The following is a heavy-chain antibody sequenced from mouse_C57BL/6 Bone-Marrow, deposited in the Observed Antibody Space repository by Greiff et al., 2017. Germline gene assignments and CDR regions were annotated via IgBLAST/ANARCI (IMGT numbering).Heavy chain of an antibody. D-gene: IGHD2-2*01. Sequence: VQLQQSGPELVRPGASVTISCKAPGYTFTSHWMQWVRQRPGQGLEWIGEIFPGSGSTYYNEKFKGKATLTVDTASSTAYMQLRSLTSEDSAVYFCARSDGYDVRCAYWGQGTLVTVSA. J-gene: IGHJ3*01. CDR2: IFPGSGST. CDR1: GYTFTSHW. V-gene: IGHV1-56*01. CDR3: ARSDGYDVRCAY.